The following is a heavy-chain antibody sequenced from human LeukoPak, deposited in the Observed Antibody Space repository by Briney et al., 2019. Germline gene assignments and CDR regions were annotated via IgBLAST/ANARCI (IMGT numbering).Heavy chain of an antibody. CDR1: GGSISSYY. Sequence: SETLSLTCTVSGGSISSYYWSWIRQPPGKGLEWIGYIYYSGSTNYNPSLKSRVTISVDTSKNQFSLKLSSVTAADTAVYYCARAGYSSSSQFDYWGPGTLVTVSS. CDR2: IYYSGST. D-gene: IGHD6-6*01. V-gene: IGHV4-59*01. CDR3: ARAGYSSSSQFDY. J-gene: IGHJ4*02.